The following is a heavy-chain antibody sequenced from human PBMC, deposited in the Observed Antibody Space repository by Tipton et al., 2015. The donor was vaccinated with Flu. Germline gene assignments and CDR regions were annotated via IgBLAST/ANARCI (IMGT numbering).Heavy chain of an antibody. J-gene: IGHJ5*02. CDR2: TNTNEITT. D-gene: IGHD6-13*01. V-gene: IGHV3-74*01. CDR1: GFTVRSTY. Sequence: GSLRLSCAVSGFTVRSTYVSWVRQAPGKGLEWVSYTNTNEITTTYADSVRGRFTISRDNARNMVYLQINSLKVEDTGVYYCVRDTPHSQFDPWGRGTLVTVSS. CDR3: VRDTPHSQFDP.